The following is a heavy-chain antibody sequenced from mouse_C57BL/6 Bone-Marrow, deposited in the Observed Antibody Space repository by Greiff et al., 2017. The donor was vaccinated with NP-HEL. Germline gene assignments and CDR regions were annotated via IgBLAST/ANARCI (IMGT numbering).Heavy chain of an antibody. V-gene: IGHV1-53*01. CDR2: INPNNGGT. D-gene: IGHD3-2*02. J-gene: IGHJ2*01. CDR3: ARDSGYAFDY. Sequence: QVQLQQPGTELVKPGASVQLSCKASGYTFTSYWMHWLKQRPGQGLEWIGNINPNNGGTKDNEKFKTKATLTVDKSSSTAYMQLSSLTSEDSAVYYCARDSGYAFDYWGQGTTLTVSS. CDR1: GYTFTSYW.